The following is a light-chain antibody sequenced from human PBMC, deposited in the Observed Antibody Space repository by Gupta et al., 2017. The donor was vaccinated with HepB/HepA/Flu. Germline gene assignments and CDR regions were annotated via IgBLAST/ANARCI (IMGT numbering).Light chain of an antibody. V-gene: IGLV2-11*01. Sequence: QSALTQPRSVSGSPGQSVTISCIGTNSDIGGHNYVSWYQQHPGKVPKLIIYDVTKRPSGVPDRFSSSKSGNTASLTISGLQAEDEGDYYCCPYAYTPGPHAIFGGGTTLTVL. CDR2: DVT. J-gene: IGLJ2*01. CDR3: CPYAYTPGPHAI. CDR1: NSDIGGHNY.